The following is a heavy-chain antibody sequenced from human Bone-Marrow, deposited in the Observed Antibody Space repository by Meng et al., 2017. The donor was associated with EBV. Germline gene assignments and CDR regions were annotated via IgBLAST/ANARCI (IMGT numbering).Heavy chain of an antibody. Sequence: HVQLQGWGPGLWKASGTLSLTAAVSGGSISTNFWWSWVRQSPGKGLEWIGEIYYSGTTTYNPSLKSRVTISVDKSKNQFSLKLTSVTAADTAVYYCARGSIKSGSYSIDSWGQGILVTVFS. CDR2: IYYSGTT. D-gene: IGHD1-26*01. J-gene: IGHJ4*02. CDR1: GGSISTNFW. CDR3: ARGSIKSGSYSIDS. V-gene: IGHV4-4*02.